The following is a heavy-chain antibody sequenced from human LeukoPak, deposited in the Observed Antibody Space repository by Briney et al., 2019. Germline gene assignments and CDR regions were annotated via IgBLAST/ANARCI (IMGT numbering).Heavy chain of an antibody. V-gene: IGHV3-64*01. J-gene: IGHJ4*02. CDR3: ARVDCGDFVFDY. CDR1: GFTFSIYA. D-gene: IGHD4-17*01. Sequence: GGSLRLSCAASGFTFSIYAMYWVRQAPGKGLEYVSAITGSGGSTYYANSVKGRFTISRDNSKNTLYLQMGSLRAEDMAVYYCARVDCGDFVFDYWGQGTLVTVSS. CDR2: ITGSGGST.